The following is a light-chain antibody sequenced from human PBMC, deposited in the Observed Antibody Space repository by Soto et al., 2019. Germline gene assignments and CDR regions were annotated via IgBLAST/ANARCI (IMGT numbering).Light chain of an antibody. CDR2: EVS. CDR1: SSNIGAGYNY. J-gene: IGLJ1*01. V-gene: IGLV2-14*01. Sequence: QSVLTQPPSVSGAPGQRVTISCTGSSSNIGAGYNYVSWYQQHPGKAPKLMIYEVSNRPSGVSNRFSGSKSGNTASLTISGLQAEDEADYYCSSYTSSSLYVFGTGTKVTVL. CDR3: SSYTSSSLYV.